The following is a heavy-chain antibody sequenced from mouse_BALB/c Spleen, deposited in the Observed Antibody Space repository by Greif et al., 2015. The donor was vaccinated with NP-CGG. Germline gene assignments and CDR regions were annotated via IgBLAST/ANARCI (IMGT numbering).Heavy chain of an antibody. CDR2: IDPENGDT. J-gene: IGHJ4*01. D-gene: IGHD2-4*01. CDR3: NAMITSYAMDY. Sequence: EVKLMESGAELVRSGASVKLSCTASGFNIKDYYMHWVKQRPEQGLEWIGWIDPENGDTEYAPKFQGKATMTANTSSNTAYLRLSSLASEDSAVYYCNAMITSYAMDYWGQGSSVTVSS. CDR1: GFNIKDYY. V-gene: IGHV14-4*02.